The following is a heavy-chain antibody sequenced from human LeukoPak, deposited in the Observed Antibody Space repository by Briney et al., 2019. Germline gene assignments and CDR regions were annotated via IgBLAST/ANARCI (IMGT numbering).Heavy chain of an antibody. CDR1: GGSLSGYY. V-gene: IGHV4-34*01. CDR2: TNHSGST. Sequence: SQTLSLXCALYGGSLSGYYWRWIRQPPGKGLEWIGETNHSGSTNYNPSLKSRVTISVDTSKNQFSLKLSPVSAADTAVYYCARSRGDSYISARPKPFDYWGQGTLVTVSS. D-gene: IGHD5-18*01. CDR3: ARSRGDSYISARPKPFDY. J-gene: IGHJ4*02.